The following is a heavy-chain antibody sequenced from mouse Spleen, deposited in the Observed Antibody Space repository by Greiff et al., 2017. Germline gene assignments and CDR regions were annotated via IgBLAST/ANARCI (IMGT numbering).Heavy chain of an antibody. V-gene: IGHV5-15*01. D-gene: IGHD2-4*01. CDR1: GFTFSDYG. CDR3: ARQGLRRYFDY. CDR2: ISNLAYSI. J-gene: IGHJ2*01. Sequence: EVKVVESGGGLVKPGGSLKLSCAASGFTFSDYGMAWVRQAPGKGPEWVAFISNLAYSIYYADTVTGRFTISRENAKNTLYLEMSSLRSEDTAMYYCARQGLRRYFDYWGQGTTLTVSS.